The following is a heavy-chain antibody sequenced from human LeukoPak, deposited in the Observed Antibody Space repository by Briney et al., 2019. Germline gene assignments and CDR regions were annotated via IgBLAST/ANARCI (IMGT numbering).Heavy chain of an antibody. J-gene: IGHJ3*02. D-gene: IGHD1-26*01. V-gene: IGHV4-39*07. CDR3: ARDDLVGSYRSRDAFDI. CDR2: IYYSGST. Sequence: SETLSLTCNVSGVSISRSTCYWGWLRQPPGRGREWVGSIYYSGSTYYNPSLKSRVTISVDTSKNQFSLKLSSVTAADTAVYYCARDDLVGSYRSRDAFDIWGQGAMVTVSS. CDR1: GVSISRSTCY.